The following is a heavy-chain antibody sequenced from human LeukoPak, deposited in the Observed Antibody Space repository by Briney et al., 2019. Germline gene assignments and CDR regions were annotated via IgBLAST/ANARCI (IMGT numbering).Heavy chain of an antibody. D-gene: IGHD2-15*01. V-gene: IGHV4-30-4*01. CDR2: IYHSGST. CDR1: GGAISRGDYY. J-gene: IGHJ4*02. Sequence: SETLSLTCNVSGGAISRGDYYWSWIRQPPGKGLEWIGYIYHSGSTYYNPSLKSRITISVDTSKNQFSLKATSVTAADTATYYCARFDIVEEGGPDYWGQGTLVTVSS. CDR3: ARFDIVEEGGPDY.